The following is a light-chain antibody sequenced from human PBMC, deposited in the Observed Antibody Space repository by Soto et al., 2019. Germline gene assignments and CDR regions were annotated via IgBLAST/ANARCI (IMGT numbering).Light chain of an antibody. J-gene: IGLJ2*01. V-gene: IGLV2-14*01. Sequence: QSALTQPASVSGSPGQSITISCTGTSSDVGGYNYVSWYQQRPGKAPKLMIYDVSERPSGVSSRFSGSKSGNTASLSISGLQAEDEADYYCNSYTSTNTLHVLFGGGTKLTVL. CDR1: SSDVGGYNY. CDR2: DVS. CDR3: NSYTSTNTLHVL.